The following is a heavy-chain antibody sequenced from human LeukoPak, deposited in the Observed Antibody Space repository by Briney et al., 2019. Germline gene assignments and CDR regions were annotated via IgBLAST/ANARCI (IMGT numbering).Heavy chain of an antibody. CDR2: ISSSGSTI. D-gene: IGHD3-16*01. Sequence: PGQSLRLSCAASGFTFSDYYMSWIRQAPGKGLEWESYISSSGSTICYADSVKGRFTISRDNAKNSVYLQMNSLRAEDTAVYYCARSYIRVGSFWFDPWGQGTLVTVSS. J-gene: IGHJ5*02. V-gene: IGHV3-11*01. CDR1: GFTFSDYY. CDR3: ARSYIRVGSFWFDP.